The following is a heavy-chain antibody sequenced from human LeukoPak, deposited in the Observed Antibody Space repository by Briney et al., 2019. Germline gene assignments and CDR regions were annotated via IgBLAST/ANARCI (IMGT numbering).Heavy chain of an antibody. V-gene: IGHV3-30*04. Sequence: GGSLRLSCAASGFSSSSYSMSWVRQAPGKGLEWVAVISADGKNKNCADSVKGRFTISRDKSTLYLEMNNLRPEDTALYYCARDVGKDTITTEIAYWGQGTLVTVSS. CDR2: ISADGKNK. D-gene: IGHD4-11*01. CDR1: GFSSSSYS. CDR3: ARDVGKDTITTEIAY. J-gene: IGHJ4*02.